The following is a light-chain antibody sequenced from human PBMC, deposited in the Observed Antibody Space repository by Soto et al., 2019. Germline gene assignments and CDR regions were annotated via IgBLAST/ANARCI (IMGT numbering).Light chain of an antibody. Sequence: QMAQSGSTVYLCVRDRVKITCRANQVISSYLTWYQQKPGQAPKLLIYAASTLQSGVPSRFSGSGSGTDFTLTISSLQPEDFAVYYCQHPNRSPGTFGQGTRLEIK. CDR2: AAS. CDR1: QVISSY. CDR3: QHPNRSPGT. J-gene: IGKJ5*01. V-gene: IGKV1-9*01.